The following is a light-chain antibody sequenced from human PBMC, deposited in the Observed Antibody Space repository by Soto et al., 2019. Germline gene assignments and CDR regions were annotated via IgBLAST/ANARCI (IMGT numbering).Light chain of an antibody. J-gene: IGLJ1*01. CDR2: DTS. CDR3: LVIFTGVGEV. CDR1: TGAVTSGHW. Sequence: QTVVTQEPSLTVSPGGTVTLTCGSSTGAVTSGHWPHWFQQKPGQAPRTLIYDTSNKHSLTPARFSGSLLGGKAALTLAGAPPEDEADYYCLVIFTGVGEVFGTGTKLTVL. V-gene: IGLV7-46*01.